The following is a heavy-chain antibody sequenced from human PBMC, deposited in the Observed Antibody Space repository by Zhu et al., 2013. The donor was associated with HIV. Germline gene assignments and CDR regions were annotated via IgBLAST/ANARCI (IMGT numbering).Heavy chain of an antibody. Sequence: VQLVQSGAEVKKPGSSVKVSCKASGGTFSSYAISWVRQAPGQGLEWMGGIIPIFGTANYAQKFQGRVTITADESTSTAYMELSSLRSEDTAVYYCARDTYYCSGGSCYHIDYYYGMDVWGQGTTVTVSS. D-gene: IGHD2-15*01. CDR1: GGTFSSYA. CDR3: ARDTYYCSGGSCYHIDYYYGMDV. J-gene: IGHJ6*02. V-gene: IGHV1-69*01. CDR2: IIPIFGTA.